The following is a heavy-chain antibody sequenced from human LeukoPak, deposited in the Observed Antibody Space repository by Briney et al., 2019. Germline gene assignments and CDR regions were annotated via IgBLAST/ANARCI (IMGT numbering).Heavy chain of an antibody. Sequence: GSLRLSCAASGFTFSSYSMNWVRQAPGKGLEWVSSISRSSNYKYYADSVKGRFTISRDNAKNSLYLQMNSLRAEDTALYYCARGYGDAYYFDYWGQGTLVTVSS. CDR2: ISRSSNYK. CDR3: ARGYGDAYYFDY. V-gene: IGHV3-21*01. J-gene: IGHJ4*02. D-gene: IGHD4-17*01. CDR1: GFTFSSYS.